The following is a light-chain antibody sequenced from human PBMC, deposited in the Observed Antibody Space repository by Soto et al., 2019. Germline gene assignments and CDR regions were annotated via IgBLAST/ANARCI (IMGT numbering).Light chain of an antibody. V-gene: IGKV3-20*01. CDR3: QQYGSSPWT. Sequence: ENVLTQSPGTLSLSPGERATLSCRASQSVDKNYVAWYQQRPGQAPRRLIYRASIRATGIPDRISGSGSGTDFTLTISRLEAADFAVYYCQQYGSSPWTVGQGTKVEVK. J-gene: IGKJ1*01. CDR2: RAS. CDR1: QSVDKNY.